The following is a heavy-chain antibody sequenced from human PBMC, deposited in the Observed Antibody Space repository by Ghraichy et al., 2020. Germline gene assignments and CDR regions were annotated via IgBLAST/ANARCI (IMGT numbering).Heavy chain of an antibody. CDR3: ARHLHDSSGYIDY. D-gene: IGHD3-22*01. CDR1: GGSISSYY. CDR2: IYTSGST. Sequence: SETLSLTCTVSGGSISSYYWSWIRQPPGKGLEWIGYIYTSGSTNYNPSLKSRVTISVDTSKNQFSLKLSSVTAADTAVYYCARHLHDSSGYIDYWGQGTLVTVSS. V-gene: IGHV4-4*09. J-gene: IGHJ4*02.